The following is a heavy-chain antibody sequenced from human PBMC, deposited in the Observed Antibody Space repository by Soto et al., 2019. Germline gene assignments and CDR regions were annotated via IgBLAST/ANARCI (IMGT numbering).Heavy chain of an antibody. J-gene: IGHJ6*03. CDR3: ARHSLGYCSSTSCYRAYYYYMDV. V-gene: IGHV4-31*03. CDR1: GGSISSGGYY. Sequence: PSETLSLTCTVSGGSISSGGYYWSWIRQHPGKGLEWIGYIYYSGSTYYNPSLKSRVTISVDTSKNQFSLKLSSVTAADTAVYYCARHSLGYCSSTSCYRAYYYYMDVWGQGTTVTVSS. CDR2: IYYSGST. D-gene: IGHD2-2*01.